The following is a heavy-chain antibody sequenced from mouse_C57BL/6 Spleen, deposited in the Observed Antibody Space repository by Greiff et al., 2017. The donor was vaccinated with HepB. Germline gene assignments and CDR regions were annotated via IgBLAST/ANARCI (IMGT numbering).Heavy chain of an antibody. CDR3: ARCDHSNPWFAY. D-gene: IGHD2-5*01. CDR2: IHPNSGST. CDR1: GYTFTSYW. J-gene: IGHJ3*01. Sequence: QVQLQQPGAELVKPGASVKLSCKASGYTFTSYWMHWVKQRPGQGLEWIGMIHPNSGSTNYNEKFKSKATLTVDKSSSTAYMQLSSLTSEDSAVYYCARCDHSNPWFAYWGQGTLVTVSA. V-gene: IGHV1-64*01.